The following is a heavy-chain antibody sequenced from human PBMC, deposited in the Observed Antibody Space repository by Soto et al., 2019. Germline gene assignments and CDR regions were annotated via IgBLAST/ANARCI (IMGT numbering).Heavy chain of an antibody. CDR2: IYRSGST. Sequence: SETLSLTCAVSGGSISSSNWWSWVRQPPGKGLEGVGEIYRSGSTNYNPSLKSRVTMSEDKSKNQISLKLSSVPAADTAVYYCASQYDFWRGYYNAWGQGTLVTVSS. V-gene: IGHV4-4*02. CDR3: ASQYDFWRGYYNA. D-gene: IGHD3-3*01. J-gene: IGHJ5*02. CDR1: GGSISSSNW.